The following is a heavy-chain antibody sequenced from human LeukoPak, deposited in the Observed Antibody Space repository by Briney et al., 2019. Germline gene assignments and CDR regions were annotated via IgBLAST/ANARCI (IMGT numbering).Heavy chain of an antibody. J-gene: IGHJ4*02. V-gene: IGHV1-2*06. CDR1: GYTFIDYW. Sequence: ASVKDSCKASGYTFIDYWIHWVRQAPGQGLEWMGRININSGGINYAQKFQGRVTMTRATSISTAYMELSRLRFDDTAVYYCARDRDGGVGTIDYWGQGTLVPVSS. CDR3: ARDRDGGVGTIDY. CDR2: ININSGGI. D-gene: IGHD3-3*01.